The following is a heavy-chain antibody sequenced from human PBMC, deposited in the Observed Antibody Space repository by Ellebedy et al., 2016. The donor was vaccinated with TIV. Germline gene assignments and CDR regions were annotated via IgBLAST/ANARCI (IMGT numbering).Heavy chain of an antibody. Sequence: AASVKVSCNTSGYIFTTYSVHWVRHAPGQGLERMGIINPSAASPRYAQKFQGRVTMTRDTSTGTVYMDLTSLRSADPAVSYCARRPCDGDCYSIDYWGQGTLVTVSS. J-gene: IGHJ4*02. CDR3: ARRPCDGDCYSIDY. D-gene: IGHD2-21*02. CDR1: GYIFTTYS. V-gene: IGHV1-46*01. CDR2: INPSAASP.